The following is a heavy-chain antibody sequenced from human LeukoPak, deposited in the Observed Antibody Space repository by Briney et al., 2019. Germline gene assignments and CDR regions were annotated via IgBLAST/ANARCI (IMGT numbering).Heavy chain of an antibody. Sequence: SETLSLTCTVSGGSISSYYWSWIRQPAGKGLEWIGRIYTSGSTNYNPSLKSRATMSVDTSKNQFSLKLSSVTAADTAVYYCARDRSGWYNPLGYYYYYYYMDVWGKGTTVTVSS. V-gene: IGHV4-4*07. CDR3: ARDRSGWYNPLGYYYYYYYMDV. CDR2: IYTSGST. J-gene: IGHJ6*03. D-gene: IGHD6-19*01. CDR1: GGSISSYY.